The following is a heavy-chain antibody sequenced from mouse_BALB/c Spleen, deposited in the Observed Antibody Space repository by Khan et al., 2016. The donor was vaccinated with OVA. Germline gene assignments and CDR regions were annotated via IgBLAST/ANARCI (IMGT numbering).Heavy chain of an antibody. CDR1: GFTFSDYY. Sequence: EVELVESGGGLVQPGGSLKLSCVTSGFTFSDYYMYWFRQTPEKRLEWVAYISNGGGNTYYADTVKGRFTISRDTAKNTLYLQMSRLKSEDTAMYYCARDGYGKGDAMDHWGQGTSVTVSS. CDR2: ISNGGGNT. D-gene: IGHD2-1*01. CDR3: ARDGYGKGDAMDH. J-gene: IGHJ4*01. V-gene: IGHV5-12*02.